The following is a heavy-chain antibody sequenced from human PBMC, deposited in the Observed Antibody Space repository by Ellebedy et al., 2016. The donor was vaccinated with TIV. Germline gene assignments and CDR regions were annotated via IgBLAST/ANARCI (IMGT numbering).Heavy chain of an antibody. V-gene: IGHV1-69*13. CDR2: IIPIFGTA. CDR1: GGTFSSYA. D-gene: IGHD3-22*01. CDR3: ARGSDSLYDSSGIDAFDI. Sequence: AASVKVSCKASGGTFSSYAISWVRQAPGQGLEWMGGIIPIFGTANYAQKFQGRVTITADESTSTAYMELSSLRSEDTAVYYCARGSDSLYDSSGIDAFDIWGQGTMVTVSS. J-gene: IGHJ3*02.